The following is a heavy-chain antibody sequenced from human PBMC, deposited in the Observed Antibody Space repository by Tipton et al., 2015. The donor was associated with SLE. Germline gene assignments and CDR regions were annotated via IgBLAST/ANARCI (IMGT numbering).Heavy chain of an antibody. V-gene: IGHV3-9*01. CDR2: INWNSESE. D-gene: IGHD6-19*01. Sequence: VQLVQSGGGLVQPGRSVRLSCAASGFMFDDYAMHWVRQAPGKGLEWVSGINWNSESEGYADSVKGRFTISRDNAKNSLYLQMNSLRAEDTAFYYCAKSIGRSGWYYFDYWGQGTLVTVSS. CDR3: AKSIGRSGWYYFDY. CDR1: GFMFDDYA. J-gene: IGHJ4*02.